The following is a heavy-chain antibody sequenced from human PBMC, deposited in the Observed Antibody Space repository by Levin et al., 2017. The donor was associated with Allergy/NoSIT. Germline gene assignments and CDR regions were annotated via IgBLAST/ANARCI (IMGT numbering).Heavy chain of an antibody. CDR1: GGSISSTYW. J-gene: IGHJ6*03. CDR3: ARGYIGFGELSSQGGNSHSYFYSMDV. D-gene: IGHD3-10*01. Sequence: SQTLSLTCAVSGGSISSTYWWSWVRQPPGKGLEWIAEIYHSGSANYNPSLKSRVTISLDKSKKQFSLKLNSVTPADTAVYYCARGYIGFGELSSQGGNSHSYFYSMDVWGKGTTVTVSS. V-gene: IGHV4-4*02. CDR2: IYHSGSA.